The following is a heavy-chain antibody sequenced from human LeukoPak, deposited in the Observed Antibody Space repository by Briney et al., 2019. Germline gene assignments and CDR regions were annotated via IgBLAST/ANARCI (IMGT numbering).Heavy chain of an antibody. D-gene: IGHD3-16*01. Sequence: PGGSLRLSCAASGFTFSSYSMNWVRQAPGKGLEWVSSISSSSSYIYYADSVKGRFTISRDNAKNSLYLQMNSLRAEDTAVYYCARDSPTYYDYVWGSDNWFDHWGQGTLVTVSS. CDR1: GFTFSSYS. J-gene: IGHJ5*02. V-gene: IGHV3-21*01. CDR2: ISSSSSYI. CDR3: ARDSPTYYDYVWGSDNWFDH.